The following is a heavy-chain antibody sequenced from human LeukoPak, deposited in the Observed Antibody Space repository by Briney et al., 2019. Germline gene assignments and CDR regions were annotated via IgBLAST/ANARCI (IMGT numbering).Heavy chain of an antibody. CDR1: GVSFSGYY. V-gene: IGHV4-34*01. CDR2: INHSGTP. J-gene: IGHJ4*02. CDR3: ARGRVGVDTAMVKAQYSFHY. Sequence: SETLSLTCAVYGVSFSGYYWSWIRQPPGKGLEWIGEINHSGTPRYNQSLKSRVGLSVDASKNHFALRLRSVTAADTALYYCARGRVGVDTAMVKAQYSFHYWRQGTLLTVSS. D-gene: IGHD5-18*01.